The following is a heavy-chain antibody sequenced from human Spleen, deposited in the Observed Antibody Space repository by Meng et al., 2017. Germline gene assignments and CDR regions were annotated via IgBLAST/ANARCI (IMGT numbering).Heavy chain of an antibody. Sequence: GESLKISCAASGFTFSSYAMHWVRQAPGKGLEWVSAISGSGGSTYYADSVKGRFTISRDNSKNTLYLQMNSLRAEDTAVYYCAKVLGISYFDYWGQGTLVTVSS. CDR2: ISGSGGST. CDR3: AKVLGISYFDY. J-gene: IGHJ4*02. CDR1: GFTFSSYA. D-gene: IGHD7-27*01. V-gene: IGHV3-23*01.